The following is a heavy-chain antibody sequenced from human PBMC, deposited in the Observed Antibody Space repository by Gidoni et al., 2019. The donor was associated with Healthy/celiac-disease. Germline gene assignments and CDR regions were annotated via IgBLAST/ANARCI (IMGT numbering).Heavy chain of an antibody. CDR3: ARFITMVRGVIIDYYYGMDV. CDR1: GYTFTSYG. V-gene: IGHV1-18*01. D-gene: IGHD3-10*01. CDR2: ISAYKGNT. Sequence: QVQLVQSGAEVKKPGASVKVSCKASGYTFTSYGISWVRQAPGQGLEWMGWISAYKGNTNYAQKLQGRVNMTTDTSTSTAYMELRSLRSDDTAVYYCARFITMVRGVIIDYYYGMDVWGQGTTVTVSS. J-gene: IGHJ6*02.